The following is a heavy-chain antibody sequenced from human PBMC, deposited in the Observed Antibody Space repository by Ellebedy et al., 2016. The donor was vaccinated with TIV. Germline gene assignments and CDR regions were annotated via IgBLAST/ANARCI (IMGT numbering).Heavy chain of an antibody. J-gene: IGHJ4*02. D-gene: IGHD1-26*01. CDR2: ISGSRSII. CDR3: AKMGRKLD. CDR1: GFTFSSFS. Sequence: PGGSLRLSCAASGFTFSSFSMNWVRQAPGKGLEWVSYISGSRSIIYYADSVKGRFTISRDNSKNTLYLQMNSLRAEDTAVYYCAKMGRKLDWGQGTLVTVSS. V-gene: IGHV3-48*01.